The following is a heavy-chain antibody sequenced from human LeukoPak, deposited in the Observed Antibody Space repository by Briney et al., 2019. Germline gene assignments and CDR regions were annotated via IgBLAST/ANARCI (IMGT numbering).Heavy chain of an antibody. V-gene: IGHV3-23*01. D-gene: IGHD3-9*01. CDR1: GFTFSSYA. CDR2: ISGSGGST. CDR3: ATDSSYDILTGYYHFAY. J-gene: IGHJ4*02. Sequence: GGSLRLSCAASGFTFSSYAMSWVRQAPGKGLEWVSAISGSGGSTYYADSVKGRFTISRDNSKNTLYLQMNSLRAEDTAVYYCATDSSYDILTGYYHFAYWGQGTLVTVSS.